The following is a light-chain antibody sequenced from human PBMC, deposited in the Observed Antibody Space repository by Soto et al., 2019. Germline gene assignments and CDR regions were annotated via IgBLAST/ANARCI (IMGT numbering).Light chain of an antibody. CDR3: QQYGSSPQT. Sequence: ESVLTQSPGSLSLSPGERATLSSRASQSVSSSYLAWYQQKPGQAPRLLIYGASSRATGIPDRFSGSGSGTDFTLTISRLEPEDFAVYYCQQYGSSPQTFGQGTKVDI. CDR2: GAS. CDR1: QSVSSSY. V-gene: IGKV3-20*01. J-gene: IGKJ1*01.